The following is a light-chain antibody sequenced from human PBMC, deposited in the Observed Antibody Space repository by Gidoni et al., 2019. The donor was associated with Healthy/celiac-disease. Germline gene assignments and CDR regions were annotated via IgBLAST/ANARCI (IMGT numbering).Light chain of an antibody. CDR1: QSVLYSSNNKNY. CDR2: WAS. J-gene: IGKJ1*01. CDR3: QQYYSTPWT. Sequence: DIVMTQSPDSLAVSLGEGATINCKSSQSVLYSSNNKNYLAWYQQKPGQPPKLLIYWASTRESGVPDRFSGSGSGTDFTLTISSLRAEDVAVYYCQQYYSTPWTFGQGTKVEIK. V-gene: IGKV4-1*01.